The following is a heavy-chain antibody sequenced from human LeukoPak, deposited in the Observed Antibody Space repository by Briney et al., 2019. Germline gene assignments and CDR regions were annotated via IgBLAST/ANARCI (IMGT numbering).Heavy chain of an antibody. V-gene: IGHV4-34*01. CDR1: GGSFSGYY. CDR3: ARGEVTSVDY. J-gene: IGHJ4*02. CDR2: INHSGST. D-gene: IGHD4-23*01. Sequence: SETLSLTCAVYGGSFSGYYWSWIRQPPGKGLEWIGEINHSGSTNYNPSLKSRVTISVDTSKNQFSLKLSSVTAADTAVYYCARGEVTSVDYWGQGTLVTVSS.